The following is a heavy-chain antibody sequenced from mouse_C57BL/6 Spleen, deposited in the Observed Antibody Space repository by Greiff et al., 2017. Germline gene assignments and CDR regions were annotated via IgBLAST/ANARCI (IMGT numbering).Heavy chain of an antibody. CDR2: ISSGGSYT. CDR3: ARQDYYGSSYEYFDY. Sequence: EVQLKESGGDLVKPGGSLKLSCAASGFTFSSYGMSWVRQTPDKRLEWVATISSGGSYTYYPDSVKGRFTISRDNAKNTLYLQMSSLKSEDTAMYYCARQDYYGSSYEYFDYWGQGTTLTVSS. CDR1: GFTFSSYG. J-gene: IGHJ2*01. V-gene: IGHV5-6*01. D-gene: IGHD1-1*01.